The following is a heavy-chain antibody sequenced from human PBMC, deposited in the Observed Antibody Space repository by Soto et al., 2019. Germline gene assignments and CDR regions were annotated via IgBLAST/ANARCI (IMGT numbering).Heavy chain of an antibody. CDR2: ISYDGSNK. J-gene: IGHJ4*01. V-gene: IGHV3-30-3*01. Sequence: QVQLVESGGGVVQPGRSLRLSCAASGFTFSSYAMHWVRQAPGKGLEWVAVISYDGSNKYYADSVKGRITISRDNSQNTLPRQMTSLRAEDTAVYYCARVAGSSGYTAPFDYWGHGTLVTVSS. CDR1: GFTFSSYA. D-gene: IGHD3-22*01. CDR3: ARVAGSSGYTAPFDY.